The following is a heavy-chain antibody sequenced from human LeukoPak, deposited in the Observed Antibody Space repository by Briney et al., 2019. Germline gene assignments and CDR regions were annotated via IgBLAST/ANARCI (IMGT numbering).Heavy chain of an antibody. CDR1: GGSISSGGYY. J-gene: IGHJ4*02. Sequence: PSQTLSLTCTVSGGSISSGGYYWSWIRQPPGKGLEWIGYIYHSGSTYYNPSLKSRVTISVDRSKNQFSLKLSSVTAADTAVYYCARFQDYSNFDYWGQGTLVTVSS. V-gene: IGHV4-30-2*01. D-gene: IGHD4-11*01. CDR2: IYHSGST. CDR3: ARFQDYSNFDY.